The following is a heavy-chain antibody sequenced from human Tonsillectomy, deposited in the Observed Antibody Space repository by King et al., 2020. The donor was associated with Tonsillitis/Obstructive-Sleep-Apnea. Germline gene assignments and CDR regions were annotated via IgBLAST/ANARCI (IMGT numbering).Heavy chain of an antibody. J-gene: IGHJ5*02. CDR2: IYYSGST. V-gene: IGHV4-59*01. D-gene: IGHD1-1*01. Sequence: VQLQESGPGLVKPSETLSLPSTVPGGSISSYYWSWIRQPPGKGLEWIGYIYYSGSTHYNPSLKSGVTISVETSKNQFSLKLRPVTAADTAVDYCARVGYDNWFDPWGQGTLVTVSS. CDR1: GGSISSYY. CDR3: ARVGYDNWFDP.